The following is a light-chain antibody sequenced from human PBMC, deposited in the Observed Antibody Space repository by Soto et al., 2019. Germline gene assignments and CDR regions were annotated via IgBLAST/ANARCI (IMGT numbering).Light chain of an antibody. CDR2: DVS. CDR3: SSYTSSSTLV. J-gene: IGLJ2*01. V-gene: IGLV2-14*01. CDR1: SSDVGGYNY. Sequence: QSVLTQPASVSGSPGQSITISCTGTSSDVGGYNYVSWYQQHPGKAPKLMIYDVSNRPSGVSNRFSGSKSGNTASLTISGLQAEDEAAYYCSSYTSSSTLVFGGGTKLPVL.